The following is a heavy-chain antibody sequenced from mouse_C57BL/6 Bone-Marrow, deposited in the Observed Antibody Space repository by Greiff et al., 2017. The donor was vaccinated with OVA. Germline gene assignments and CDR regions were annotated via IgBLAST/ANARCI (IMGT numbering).Heavy chain of an antibody. CDR3: ARENYEEDYFDD. CDR2: IYPYNGVS. D-gene: IGHD1-1*01. Sequence: VHVKQSGPELVKPGASVKISCKASGYSFTGYYMHWVKQSHGNILDWIGYIYPYNGVSSYNQKFKGKATLTVDKSSSTAYMELRSLTSEDSAVYYCARENYEEDYFDDWGQGTTLTVSS. V-gene: IGHV1-31*01. J-gene: IGHJ2*01. CDR1: GYSFTGYY.